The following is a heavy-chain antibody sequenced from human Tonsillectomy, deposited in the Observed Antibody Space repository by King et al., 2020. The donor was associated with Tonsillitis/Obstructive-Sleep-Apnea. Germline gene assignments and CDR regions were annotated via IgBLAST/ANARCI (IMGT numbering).Heavy chain of an antibody. Sequence: QLVQSGAEVKKPGASVKVSCKASGYTFTTYGITWVRQAPGQGLEWMGWISPYNGKTKYTQKVQGRVTMSKDTSTSTAYMEVRNLRSDDTAVYYCARARGTVTAFDIWGQGTMVTVSA. CDR2: ISPYNGKT. CDR1: GYTFTTYG. D-gene: IGHD4-17*01. CDR3: ARARGTVTAFDI. V-gene: IGHV1-18*01. J-gene: IGHJ3*02.